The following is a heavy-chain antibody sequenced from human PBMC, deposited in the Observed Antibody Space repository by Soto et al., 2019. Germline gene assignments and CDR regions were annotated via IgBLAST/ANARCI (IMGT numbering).Heavy chain of an antibody. CDR1: GGSISSYY. CDR3: ARALAVRPNYYGMDV. D-gene: IGHD6-6*01. CDR2: IHYSGST. V-gene: IGHV4-59*01. J-gene: IGHJ6*02. Sequence: SETLSLTCTVSGGSISSYYWSWIRQPPGKGLEWIGYIHYSGSTNYNPSLKSRVTISLDTSKNQFSLKLSSVTAADTAVYYCARALAVRPNYYGMDVWGPGTTVTVSS.